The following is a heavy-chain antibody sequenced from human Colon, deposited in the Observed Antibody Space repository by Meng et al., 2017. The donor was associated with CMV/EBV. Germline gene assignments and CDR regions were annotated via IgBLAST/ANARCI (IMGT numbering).Heavy chain of an antibody. CDR2: VVPTLGLA. V-gene: IGHV1-69*04. D-gene: IGHD2-2*01. J-gene: IGHJ3*01. CDR3: ARDLSSSPSVDAFDV. CDR1: GTTFDRHT. Sequence: SVKVSCKASGTTFDRHTISWVRQAPGQRLEWMGRVVPTLGLAMKAQKFQGRVMMTADKLTSTAYMELSSLRSEDTAIYYCARDLSSSPSVDAFDVWGQGTMVTVSS.